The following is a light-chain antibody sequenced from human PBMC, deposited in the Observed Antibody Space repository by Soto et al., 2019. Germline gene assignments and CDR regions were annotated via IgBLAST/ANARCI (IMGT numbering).Light chain of an antibody. CDR1: SSNIGAAYD. Sequence: QSVLTQPPSVSGAPGQGVIISCTGSSSNIGAAYDVWWYQQLPGTAPKLLIYGKTNRPSGVPDRVSGAKSGNAASLPSTGLQAEEEADYYCQSFDSSLSGVIFGGGTKLTVL. CDR3: QSFDSSLSGVI. CDR2: GKT. V-gene: IGLV1-40*01. J-gene: IGLJ2*01.